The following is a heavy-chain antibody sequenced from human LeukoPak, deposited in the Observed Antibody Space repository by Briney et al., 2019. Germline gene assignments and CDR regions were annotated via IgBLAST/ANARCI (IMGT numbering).Heavy chain of an antibody. Sequence: SETLSLTCTVSGDSISSADYYWSWIRQPPGKGLEWIGYIYYSGSTYYNPSLKSRVTISVDTSKNQFSLKLSSVTAADTAVYYCARGKFGSGSSRFDYWGQGALVTVSS. V-gene: IGHV4-30-4*01. D-gene: IGHD6-13*01. CDR1: GDSISSADYY. CDR2: IYYSGST. J-gene: IGHJ4*02. CDR3: ARGKFGSGSSRFDY.